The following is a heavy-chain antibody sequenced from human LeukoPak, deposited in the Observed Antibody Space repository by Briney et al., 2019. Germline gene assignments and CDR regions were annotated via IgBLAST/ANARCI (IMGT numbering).Heavy chain of an antibody. D-gene: IGHD1-26*01. CDR1: GFTFSKNW. CDR2: IRYDGSNK. V-gene: IGHV3-30*02. J-gene: IGHJ6*02. CDR3: ARALVGATGYYYYGMDV. Sequence: PGGSLRLSCAASGFTFSKNWMHWVRQAPGKGLEWVAFIRYDGSNKYYADSVKGRFTISRDNSKNTLYLQMNSLRAEDTAVYYCARALVGATGYYYYGMDVWGQGTTVTVSS.